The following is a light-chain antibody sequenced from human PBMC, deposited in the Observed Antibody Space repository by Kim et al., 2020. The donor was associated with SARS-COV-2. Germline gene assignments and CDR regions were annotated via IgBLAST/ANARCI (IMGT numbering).Light chain of an antibody. CDR3: QQFDNLPIT. CDR2: DAS. CDR1: QDIRNY. V-gene: IGKV1-33*01. J-gene: IGKJ5*01. Sequence: DIQLTQSQSSLSASVGDRVTITCQASQDIRNYLNWYQQKPGKAPKLLIYDASNLGIGVPSRFSGSGSGTHFTFTISSLQPEDTATYYGQQFDNLPITFGQGTRLDIK.